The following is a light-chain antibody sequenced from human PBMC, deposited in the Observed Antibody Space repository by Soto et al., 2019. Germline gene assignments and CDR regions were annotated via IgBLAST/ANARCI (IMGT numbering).Light chain of an antibody. CDR3: QQTYAAPYT. J-gene: IGKJ2*01. Sequence: DIQMTQSPSSLSASVGDRVTITCRASQNIRSYLNWYQLKSGKAPKLLIYAASSFQSGVPSRFSGSGSGTDFTLVISGLQPEDFATYYSQQTYAAPYTFGQGTQLEIK. CDR1: QNIRSY. CDR2: AAS. V-gene: IGKV1-39*01.